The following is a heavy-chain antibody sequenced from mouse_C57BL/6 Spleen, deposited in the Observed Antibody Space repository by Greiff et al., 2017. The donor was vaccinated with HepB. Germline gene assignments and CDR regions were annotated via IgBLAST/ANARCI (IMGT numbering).Heavy chain of an antibody. J-gene: IGHJ2*01. CDR2: IDPEDGET. V-gene: IGHV14-2*01. D-gene: IGHD1-1*01. Sequence: EVQLQQSGAELVKPGASVKLSCTASGFNIKDYYMHWVKQSTEQGLEWIGRIDPEDGETKYAPKFQGKATITADTSSNTAYLQLSSLTAKDTAVYYCARMGGSSPYFDYWGQGTTLTVSS. CDR1: GFNIKDYY. CDR3: ARMGGSSPYFDY.